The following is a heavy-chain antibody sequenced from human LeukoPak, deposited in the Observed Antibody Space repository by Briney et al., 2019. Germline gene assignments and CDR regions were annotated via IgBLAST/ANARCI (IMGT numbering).Heavy chain of an antibody. Sequence: SETLSLTCAVYGGSFSGYYWSWIRQSPGKGLEWIGEINHSGSTNYNPSLKSRVTISVDTSKNQFSLKLSSVTAADTAVYYCARGADSYCTNGVCYLYYYYYMDVWGKGTTVTVSS. J-gene: IGHJ6*03. V-gene: IGHV4-34*01. CDR3: ARGADSYCTNGVCYLYYYYYMDV. CDR2: INHSGST. D-gene: IGHD2-8*01. CDR1: GGSFSGYY.